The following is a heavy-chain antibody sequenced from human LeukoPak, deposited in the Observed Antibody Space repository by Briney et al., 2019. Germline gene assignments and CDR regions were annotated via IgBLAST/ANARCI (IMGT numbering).Heavy chain of an antibody. J-gene: IGHJ4*02. Sequence: SETLSLTCAVSDDSVSSTNWWHWVRQPPGKGLEWIGEIYHTGSTNNNPSLTSRVTISVDKSKNQFSLKLSSVTAADTAVYYCARGLVTTGRSSFDNWGQGTLVTVSS. V-gene: IGHV4-4*02. CDR1: DDSVSSTNW. CDR3: ARGLVTTGRSSFDN. CDR2: IYHTGST. D-gene: IGHD4-17*01.